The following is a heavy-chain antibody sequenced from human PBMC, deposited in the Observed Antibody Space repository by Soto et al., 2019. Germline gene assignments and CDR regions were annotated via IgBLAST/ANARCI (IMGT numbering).Heavy chain of an antibody. CDR3: ARDSKWLIINGNWFDS. V-gene: IGHV1-18*04. J-gene: IGHJ5*01. D-gene: IGHD5-12*01. CDR2: ISGSNGAT. Sequence: QVQLVQSGAEVKKPGASVKVSCKFSGYNFINYGMTWVRQAPGQGLEWMGWISGSNGATKYAQRFQARVTLTTYTSTNTAYMELRSLRLDDTAVYYCARDSKWLIINGNWFDSWGQGTLVTVSS. CDR1: GYNFINYG.